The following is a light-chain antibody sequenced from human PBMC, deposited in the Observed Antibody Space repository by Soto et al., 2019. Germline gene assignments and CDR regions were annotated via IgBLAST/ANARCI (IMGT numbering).Light chain of an antibody. Sequence: QSVLTQPASVSGSPGQSITISCTGTSSDIGAYNFVSWHQHHPGKAPKLLIYEVAYRPSGISNRFSGSKSANTASLTISGLQAEDEADYFCTSYRSATTPPYVFGSGTKVTVL. CDR1: SSDIGAYNF. CDR3: TSYRSATTPPYV. CDR2: EVA. V-gene: IGLV2-14*01. J-gene: IGLJ1*01.